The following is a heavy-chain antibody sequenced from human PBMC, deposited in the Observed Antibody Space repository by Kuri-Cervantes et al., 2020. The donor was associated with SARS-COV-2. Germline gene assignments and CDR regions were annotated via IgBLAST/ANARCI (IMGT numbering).Heavy chain of an antibody. CDR2: ISSGSDYI. Sequence: GGSLRVCCSASEFTFSSYDMTWGRQAPGMGLEWVSSISSGSDYIYYADSVKGRFTVSRDNAENSLYLQMNSLGVGDTAVYYCGRHRGYCSGGGCYSTGFSFDYWGQGALVTVSS. V-gene: IGHV3-21*01. CDR1: EFTFSSYD. CDR3: GRHRGYCSGGGCYSTGFSFDY. D-gene: IGHD2-15*01. J-gene: IGHJ4*02.